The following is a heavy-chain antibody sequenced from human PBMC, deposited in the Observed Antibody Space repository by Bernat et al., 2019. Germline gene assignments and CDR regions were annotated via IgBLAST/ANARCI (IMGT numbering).Heavy chain of an antibody. CDR1: GFAFSSYA. Sequence: QVQLVDSGGGVVQPGTSLRLSCAASGFAFSSYAMHWVRQAPGKGLEWVAVISYDANNKNYAASVKGRFTISRDNSNNTLYLQMNSLRAEDTAVYYCARDWATVTTDPYYFDYWGQEPWSPSPQ. J-gene: IGHJ4*01. V-gene: IGHV3-30*01. D-gene: IGHD4-17*01. CDR2: ISYDANNK. CDR3: ARDWATVTTDPYYFDY.